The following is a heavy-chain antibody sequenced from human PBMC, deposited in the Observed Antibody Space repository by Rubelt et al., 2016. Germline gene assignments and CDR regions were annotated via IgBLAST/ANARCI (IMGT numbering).Heavy chain of an antibody. Sequence: DSVKGRFTIPRDKSKNTLYLQMNSLRAEDTAVYYWAKEAYSSGWSYFDYWGQGTLVTVSS. J-gene: IGHJ4*02. D-gene: IGHD6-19*01. V-gene: IGHV3-30*02. CDR3: AKEAYSSGWSYFDY.